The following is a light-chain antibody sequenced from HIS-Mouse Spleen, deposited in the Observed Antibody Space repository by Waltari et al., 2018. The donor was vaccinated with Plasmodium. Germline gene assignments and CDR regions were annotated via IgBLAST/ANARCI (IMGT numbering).Light chain of an antibody. V-gene: IGLV3-10*01. J-gene: IGLJ3*02. Sequence: SYELTQPPSVSVSPAQTARITCPRDELQKKYDYWYQQKSGQAPVLVIYEDSKRPSGIPERFSGSSSGTMATLTISGAQVEDEADYYCYSTDSSGNHRVFGGGTKLTVL. CDR3: YSTDSSGNHRV. CDR1: ELQKKY. CDR2: EDS.